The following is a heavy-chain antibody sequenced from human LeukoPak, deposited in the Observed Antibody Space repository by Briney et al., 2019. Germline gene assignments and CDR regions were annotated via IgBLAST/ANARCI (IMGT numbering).Heavy chain of an antibody. D-gene: IGHD5-18*01. J-gene: IGHJ4*02. CDR2: ISGSSSTI. Sequence: GGSLRLSCVVSGFGFSSFEMNWVRQAPGKGLEWVSYISGSSSTIFYADSVKGRFTISRGNAKNSLYLQMNSLRVEGTAVYYCARGYSYGYHFDYWGQGTLVTVSS. V-gene: IGHV3-48*03. CDR1: GFGFSSFE. CDR3: ARGYSYGYHFDY.